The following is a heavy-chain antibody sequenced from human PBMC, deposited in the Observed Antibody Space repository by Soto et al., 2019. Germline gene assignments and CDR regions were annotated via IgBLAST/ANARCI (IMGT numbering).Heavy chain of an antibody. Sequence: QVQLQESGPGLVKPSETLSLTCTVSGGSISNHYWSWIRQPPGKGLEWIGYIYYNGNTNYHPSLKSRVTMSVDTSKNQFSLKLSSVTAADPAVYYCARSNWYSEYWGQGTLVTVSS. V-gene: IGHV4-59*11. CDR1: GGSISNHY. CDR3: ARSNWYSEY. J-gene: IGHJ4*02. CDR2: IYYNGNT. D-gene: IGHD7-27*01.